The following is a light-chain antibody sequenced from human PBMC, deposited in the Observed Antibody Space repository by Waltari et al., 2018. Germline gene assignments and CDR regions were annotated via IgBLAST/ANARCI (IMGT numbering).Light chain of an antibody. J-gene: IGKJ2*01. CDR2: LGS. CDR1: QSLLHSNGYNY. CDR3: MQALQTPLYT. Sequence: IVMTQSPLSLPVTHGEPASISCRSSQSLLHSNGYNYLDWYLQKPGQSPQLLIYLGSNRASGVPDRFSGSGSGTDFTLKISRVEAEDVGVYYCMQALQTPLYTFGQGTKLEIK. V-gene: IGKV2-28*01.